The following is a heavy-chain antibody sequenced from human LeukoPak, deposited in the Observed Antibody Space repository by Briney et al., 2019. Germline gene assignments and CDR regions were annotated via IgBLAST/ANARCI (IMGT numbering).Heavy chain of an antibody. J-gene: IGHJ5*02. CDR2: INHSGST. D-gene: IGHD5-24*01. V-gene: IGHV4-34*01. Sequence: PETLSLTCAVYGGSFSGYYWSWIRQPPGKGLEWIGEINHSGSTNYNPSLKSRVTISVDTSKNQFSLKLSSVTAADTAVYYCARPRVGSRWFDPWGQGTLVTVSS. CDR3: ARPRVGSRWFDP. CDR1: GGSFSGYY.